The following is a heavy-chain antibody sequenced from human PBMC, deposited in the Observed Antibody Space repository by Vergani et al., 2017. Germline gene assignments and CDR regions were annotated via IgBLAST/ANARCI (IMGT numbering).Heavy chain of an antibody. CDR3: AREGIGGCSSTSCYTGGDYYYYMDV. V-gene: IGHV1-2*06. J-gene: IGHJ6*03. Sequence: QVQLVQSGAEVKKPGASVKVSCKASGYTFTGYYMHWVRQAPGQGLEWMGRINPNSGGTNYAQKFQGRVTMTRDTAISKAYVELSRVRSDDTAVYYCAREGIGGCSSTSCYTGGDYYYYMDVWGKGTTVTVSS. CDR1: GYTFTGYY. CDR2: INPNSGGT. D-gene: IGHD2-2*02.